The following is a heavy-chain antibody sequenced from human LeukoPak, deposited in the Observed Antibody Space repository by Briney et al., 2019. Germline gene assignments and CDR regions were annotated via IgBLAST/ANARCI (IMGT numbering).Heavy chain of an antibody. CDR2: IYSGGST. Sequence: PGGSLRLSCAASGFTVSSKYMSWVRQAPGKGLEWVSVIYSGGSTFYADSVKGRFTISRDNPKNTLFLQMNSLRAEDTAVYYCAGDHDSSGWYVFDYWGQGTLVTVSS. J-gene: IGHJ4*02. V-gene: IGHV3-53*01. D-gene: IGHD6-19*01. CDR1: GFTVSSKY. CDR3: AGDHDSSGWYVFDY.